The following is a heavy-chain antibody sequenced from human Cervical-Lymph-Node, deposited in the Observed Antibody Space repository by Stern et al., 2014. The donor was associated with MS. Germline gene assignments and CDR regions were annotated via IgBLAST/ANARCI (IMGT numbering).Heavy chain of an antibody. Sequence: QVTLRESGPVLVKPTETLTLTCSVSGLSLSNPRMGVSWIRQPTGKALEWLAHIFSTDEKSYSTSLESRLTISRGTSKSQVVLTMTNMDPVDTATYYCARSYSGTYLDWFDPWGQGTLVTVSS. J-gene: IGHJ5*02. D-gene: IGHD1-26*01. CDR1: GLSLSNPRMG. V-gene: IGHV2-26*01. CDR3: ARSYSGTYLDWFDP. CDR2: IFSTDEK.